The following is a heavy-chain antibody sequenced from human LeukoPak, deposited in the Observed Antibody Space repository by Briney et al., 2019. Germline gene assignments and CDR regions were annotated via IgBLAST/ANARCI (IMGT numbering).Heavy chain of an antibody. J-gene: IGHJ4*02. CDR1: GYSISSGYY. CDR2: IYHSGST. V-gene: IGHV4-38-2*02. Sequence: SSETLSLTRTVSGYSISSGYYWGWIRQPPGKGLEWIGSIYHSGSTYYNPSLKSRVTISVDTSKNQFSLKLSSVTAADTAVYYCARQGELPGYWGQGTLVTVSS. CDR3: ARQGELPGY. D-gene: IGHD1-26*01.